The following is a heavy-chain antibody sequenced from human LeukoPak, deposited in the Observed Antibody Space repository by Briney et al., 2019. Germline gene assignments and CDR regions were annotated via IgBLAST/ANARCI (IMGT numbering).Heavy chain of an antibody. CDR2: ISGRDGST. CDR1: VFTFNGYG. CDR3: ARGVRVSFDI. V-gene: IGHV3-23*01. D-gene: IGHD6-13*01. Sequence: GGSLRLSCAASVFTFNGYGMHWVRQAPGKGLEWVSAISGRDGSTYYADSVKGRLTISRDNSKNTLYLQMNSLRAEDTAVYYCARGVRVSFDIWGQGTMVTVSS. J-gene: IGHJ3*02.